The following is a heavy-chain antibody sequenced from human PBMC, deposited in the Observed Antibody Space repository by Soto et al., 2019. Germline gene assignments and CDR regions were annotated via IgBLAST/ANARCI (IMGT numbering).Heavy chain of an antibody. J-gene: IGHJ4*02. D-gene: IGHD3-3*01. V-gene: IGHV3-23*01. CDR1: GFTFSSYA. Sequence: EVQLLESGGGLVQPGGSLRLSCAASGFTFSSYAMNWVRQAPGKGLEWVSAISCSGGSTYYADSVKGRFTISRDNSKNTLYLQMNSLRAEDTAVYYCAKLRFGVVIRCYFDYWGQGTLVTVSS. CDR3: AKLRFGVVIRCYFDY. CDR2: ISCSGGST.